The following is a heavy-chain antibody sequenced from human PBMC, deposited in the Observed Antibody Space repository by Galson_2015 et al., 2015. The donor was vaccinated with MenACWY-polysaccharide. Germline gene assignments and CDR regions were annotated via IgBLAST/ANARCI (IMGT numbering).Heavy chain of an antibody. CDR3: ARSQYSTNGVCYRGIADY. J-gene: IGHJ4*02. V-gene: IGHV2-5*02. Sequence: PALVKPTQPLTLTCTFSGFSLSTTDVGVGWIRQSPGKALEWLAVIYRAGETRYSPSLKTRITITKDTSRSKVVRTMPNMYPGDTDTYDCARSQYSTNGVCYRGIADYWGQGTLATVSS. CDR1: GFSLSTTDVG. D-gene: IGHD2-8*01. CDR2: IYRAGET.